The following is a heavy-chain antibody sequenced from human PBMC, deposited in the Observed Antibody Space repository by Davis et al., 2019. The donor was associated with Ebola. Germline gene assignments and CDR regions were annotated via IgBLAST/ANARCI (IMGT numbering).Heavy chain of an antibody. D-gene: IGHD3-16*01. Sequence: KVSCKGSGYSFTSYWISWVRQMPGEGLEWMGRIDPSDSYTNYSPSFQGHVTISADKSISTAYLQWSSLKASDTAMYYCARLVYDYVWGSPDYWGQGTLVTVSS. CDR2: IDPSDSYT. CDR3: ARLVYDYVWGSPDY. CDR1: GYSFTSYW. J-gene: IGHJ4*02. V-gene: IGHV5-10-1*01.